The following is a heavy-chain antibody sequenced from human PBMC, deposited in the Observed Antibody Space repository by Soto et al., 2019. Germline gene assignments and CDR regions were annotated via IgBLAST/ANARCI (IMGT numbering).Heavy chain of an antibody. CDR3: AREDSTYLKAFEA. J-gene: IGHJ3*01. Sequence: SETLSLTCTVSGGSISSATYYWTWVRQHPGEGLEWIGCIHYSGSTYYNPSLKSRLTISVDTSKNQFSLKLSSVTVADTAVYFCAREDSTYLKAFEAWGQGTVVTVSS. V-gene: IGHV4-31*03. CDR1: GGSISSATYY. D-gene: IGHD5-18*01. CDR2: IHYSGST.